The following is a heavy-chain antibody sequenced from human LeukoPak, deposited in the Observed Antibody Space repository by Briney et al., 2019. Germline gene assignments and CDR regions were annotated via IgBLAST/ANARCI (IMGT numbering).Heavy chain of an antibody. D-gene: IGHD5-18*01. Sequence: GSLRLSCGASGFTLSSYAMSWVRQAPGKGLEWIGEINHSGSTNYNPSLKSRVTISVDTSKNQFSLKLSSVTAADTAVYYCARGLSRQLWLNYWGQGTLVTVSS. CDR1: GFTLSSYA. CDR2: INHSGST. J-gene: IGHJ4*02. CDR3: ARGLSRQLWLNY. V-gene: IGHV4-34*01.